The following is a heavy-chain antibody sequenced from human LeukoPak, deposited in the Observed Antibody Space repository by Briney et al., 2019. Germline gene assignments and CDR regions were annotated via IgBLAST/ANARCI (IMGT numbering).Heavy chain of an antibody. D-gene: IGHD3-10*01. CDR2: ISGSGGST. CDR3: TTEGYYVSGIY. J-gene: IGHJ4*02. CDR1: GLSVSSNY. Sequence: AGSLRLSCVASGLSVSSNYMSWVRQAPGKGLEWVSAISGSGGSTSYADSVKGRFTISRDNSKNTLYLQMNSLKTEDTAVYYCTTEGYYVSGIYWGQGTLVTVSS. V-gene: IGHV3-23*01.